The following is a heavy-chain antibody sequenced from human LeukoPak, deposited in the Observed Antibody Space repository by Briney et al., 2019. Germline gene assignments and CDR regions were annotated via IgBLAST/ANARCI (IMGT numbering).Heavy chain of an antibody. CDR3: VRGDRYFFDY. J-gene: IGHJ4*02. Sequence: LPGGSLRLSCAASGFRFSSYEMNWVRQAPGRGLEWVSYIGNTGRTIYYVDSVKGRFTVSRDNAKNSLYLQMNSLRAEDTAIYYCVRGDRYFFDYWGQGTLVTVSS. D-gene: IGHD1-14*01. V-gene: IGHV3-48*03. CDR1: GFRFSSYE. CDR2: IGNTGRTI.